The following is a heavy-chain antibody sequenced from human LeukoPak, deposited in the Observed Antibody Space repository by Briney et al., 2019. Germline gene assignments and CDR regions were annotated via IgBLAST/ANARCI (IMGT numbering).Heavy chain of an antibody. CDR2: ISSSSSYI. Sequence: PGGSLSLSCAASGFTFSSYSMNWVRQAPGKGLEWVSSISSSSSYIYYADSVKGRFTISRDNAKNSLYLQMNSLRAEDTAVYYCARGQLGTDRVWGQGTMVTVSS. D-gene: IGHD1-1*01. J-gene: IGHJ3*01. CDR3: ARGQLGTDRV. V-gene: IGHV3-21*01. CDR1: GFTFSSYS.